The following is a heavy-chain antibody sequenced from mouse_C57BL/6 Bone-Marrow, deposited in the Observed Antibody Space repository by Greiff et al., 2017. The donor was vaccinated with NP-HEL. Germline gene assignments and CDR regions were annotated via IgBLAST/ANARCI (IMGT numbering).Heavy chain of an antibody. CDR3: ARDPYYAMDY. J-gene: IGHJ4*01. CDR1: GFTFSSYA. CDR2: ISDGGSYT. V-gene: IGHV5-4*01. Sequence: EVMLVESGGCLVKPGGSLKLSCAASGFTFSSYAMSWVRQTPEKRLEWVATISDGGSYTYYPDNVKGRFTISRDNAKNNLYLQMSHLRSEDTAMYYCARDPYYAMDYWGQGTSVTVSS.